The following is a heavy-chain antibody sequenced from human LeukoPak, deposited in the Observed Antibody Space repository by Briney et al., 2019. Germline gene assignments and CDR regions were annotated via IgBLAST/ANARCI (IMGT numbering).Heavy chain of an antibody. CDR3: AKEIEDSSGYPIFDP. V-gene: IGHV3-23*01. J-gene: IGHJ5*02. CDR2: ISGSGGST. D-gene: IGHD3-22*01. CDR1: GFTFSSYA. Sequence: RGSLRLSCAASGFTFSSYAMSWVRQAPGKGLEWVSAISGSGGSTYYADSVKGRFTISRDNSKNTLYLQMNSLRAEDTAVYYCAKEIEDSSGYPIFDPWGQGTLVTVSS.